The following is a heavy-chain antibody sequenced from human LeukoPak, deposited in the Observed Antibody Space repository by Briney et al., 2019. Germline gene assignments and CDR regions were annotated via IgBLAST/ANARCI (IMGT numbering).Heavy chain of an antibody. J-gene: IGHJ4*02. CDR2: TNWNAGSI. CDR1: GFVFHDYS. V-gene: IGHV3-20*04. CDR3: VRDVVN. Sequence: GGSLRLSCVGSGFVFHDYSMTWVRQAPGKGLEWVSGTNWNAGSIAYADSVKGRFIISRDNAQNSLYLQMNSLKAEDTAFYYCVRDVVNWGRGTLVTVSS. D-gene: IGHD3-22*01.